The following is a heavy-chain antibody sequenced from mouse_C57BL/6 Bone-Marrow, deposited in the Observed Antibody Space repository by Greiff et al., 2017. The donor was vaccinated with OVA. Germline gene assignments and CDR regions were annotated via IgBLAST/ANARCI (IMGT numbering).Heavy chain of an antibody. D-gene: IGHD2-3*01. Sequence: QVQLQQSGAELVRPGASVTLSCKASGYTFNDYEMHWVKQTPVHGLEWIGAIDPETGGTAYNQKFKGKAILTADKSSSTAYMELRSLTSEDSAVYYCTRGWLLPFAYWGQGTLVTVSA. J-gene: IGHJ3*01. CDR2: IDPETGGT. CDR3: TRGWLLPFAY. V-gene: IGHV1-15*01. CDR1: GYTFNDYE.